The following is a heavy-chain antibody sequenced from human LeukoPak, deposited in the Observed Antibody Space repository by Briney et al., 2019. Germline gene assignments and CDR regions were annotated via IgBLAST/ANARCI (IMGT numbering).Heavy chain of an antibody. CDR1: GFNVSTKY. CDR3: ARDSYYISMDV. J-gene: IGHJ6*02. CDR2: IYTGGST. V-gene: IGHV3-53*04. D-gene: IGHD1-26*01. Sequence: GGSLRLSRSVSGFNVSTKYMSWVRQAPGKGLEWVAIIYTGGSTYYADSVKGRFSISRHTATNTLYFQMNWLRIEDTTVYYCARDSYYISMDVWGQGTTVIVSS.